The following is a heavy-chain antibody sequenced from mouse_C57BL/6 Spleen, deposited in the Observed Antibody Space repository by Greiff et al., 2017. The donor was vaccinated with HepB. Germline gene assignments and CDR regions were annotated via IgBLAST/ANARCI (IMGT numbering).Heavy chain of an antibody. Sequence: QVQLQQPGAELVKPGASVKMSCKASGYTFTSYWITWVKQRPGQGLEWIGDIYPGSGSTNYNEKFKSKATLTADTSSSTAYMQLSSLTSVDSAVYYCARSKYYAMDYWGQGTSVTVSS. CDR1: GYTFTSYW. J-gene: IGHJ4*01. CDR2: IYPGSGST. CDR3: ARSKYYAMDY. V-gene: IGHV1-55*01.